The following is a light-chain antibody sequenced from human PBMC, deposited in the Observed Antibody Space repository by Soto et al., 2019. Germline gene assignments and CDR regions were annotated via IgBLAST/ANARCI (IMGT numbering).Light chain of an antibody. V-gene: IGKV3-11*01. Sequence: EIVLTQSPAILSLSPGDTATLSCRASQTVSNYLTWYQQKPGQAPRLLIYDTSKRAAGISARFSGSGSGTDFTLTISSLEPEDFAVYYCQQRSIWPLTLGGATKGDIK. J-gene: IGKJ4*01. CDR1: QTVSNY. CDR3: QQRSIWPLT. CDR2: DTS.